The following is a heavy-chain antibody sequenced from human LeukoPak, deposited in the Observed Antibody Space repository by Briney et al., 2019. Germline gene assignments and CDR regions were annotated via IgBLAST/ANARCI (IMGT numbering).Heavy chain of an antibody. CDR1: GFTFSSYW. CDR3: ARDSYYDFWSGWALAGPYYYYYMDV. J-gene: IGHJ6*03. D-gene: IGHD3-3*01. CDR2: INTDGSST. V-gene: IGHV3-74*01. Sequence: GGSLRLSCAASGFTFSSYWMHWVRQAPGKGLVWVSRINTDGSSTSYADSVKGRFTISRDNAKNTLYLQMNSLRADDTAVYYCARDSYYDFWSGWALAGPYYYYYMDVWGKGTTVTVSS.